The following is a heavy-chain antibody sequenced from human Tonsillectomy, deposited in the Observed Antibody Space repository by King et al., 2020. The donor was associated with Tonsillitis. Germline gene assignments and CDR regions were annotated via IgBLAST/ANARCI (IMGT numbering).Heavy chain of an antibody. CDR2: IYYSGST. J-gene: IGHJ4*02. V-gene: IGHV4-59*01. CDR1: GGSISSYY. Sequence: QLQESGPGLVKPSETLSLTCTVSGGSISSYYWSWIRQPPGKGLEWIGYIYYSGSTNYNPSLKSRVTISVDTSKNQFSLKLSSVTAADTAVYYCARDQNDYDSSGYYRGGFDYWGQGTLVTVSS. CDR3: ARDQNDYDSSGYYRGGFDY. D-gene: IGHD3-22*01.